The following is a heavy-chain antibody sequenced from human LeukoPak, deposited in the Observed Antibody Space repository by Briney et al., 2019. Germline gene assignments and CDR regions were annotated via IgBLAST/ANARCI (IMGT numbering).Heavy chain of an antibody. CDR3: ARDYRRNLRRAVAVPIDY. Sequence: ASVKVSCKTSGYSENFYGITWVRQVAGQGLEWMGWISAQHGQAEYAPNSQDRVTMTTDTYTNTAYMELRSLRSDDTAVYYCARDYRRNLRRAVAVPIDYWGQGTLVTVSS. CDR2: ISAQHGQA. V-gene: IGHV1-18*04. CDR1: GYSENFYG. J-gene: IGHJ4*02. D-gene: IGHD6-19*01.